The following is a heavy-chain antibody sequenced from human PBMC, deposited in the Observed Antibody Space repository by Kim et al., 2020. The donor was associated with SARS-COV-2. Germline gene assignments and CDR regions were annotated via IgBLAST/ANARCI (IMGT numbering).Heavy chain of an antibody. D-gene: IGHD1-26*01. CDR3: ARALPVGAPKFDY. J-gene: IGHJ4*02. Sequence: GGSLRLSCAASGFTFSDYYMSWIRQAPGKGLEWVSYISSSSSYTNYADSVKGRFTISRDNAKNSLYLQMNSLRAEDTAVYYCARALPVGAPKFDYWGQGTLVTVSS. CDR2: ISSSSSYT. V-gene: IGHV3-11*06. CDR1: GFTFSDYY.